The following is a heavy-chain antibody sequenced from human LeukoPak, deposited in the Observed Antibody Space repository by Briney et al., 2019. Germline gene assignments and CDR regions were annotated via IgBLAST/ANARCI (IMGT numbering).Heavy chain of an antibody. Sequence: PGRSLRLSCAASGFTFDDYAVHWVRQAPGKGLEWVSGISWNSGSIGYADSVKGRFTISRDNAKNSLYLQMNSLRAEDTALYYCAKDMATVTTFDAFDIWGQGTMVTVSS. CDR2: ISWNSGSI. CDR1: GFTFDDYA. CDR3: AKDMATVTTFDAFDI. V-gene: IGHV3-9*01. D-gene: IGHD4-11*01. J-gene: IGHJ3*02.